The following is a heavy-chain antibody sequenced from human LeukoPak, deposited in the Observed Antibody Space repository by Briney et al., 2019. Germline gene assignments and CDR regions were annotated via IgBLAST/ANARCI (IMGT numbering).Heavy chain of an antibody. D-gene: IGHD6-13*01. CDR3: ASDGIAAAGIPDFDY. CDR2: ISSSSSYI. V-gene: IGHV3-21*01. J-gene: IGHJ4*02. Sequence: GGSLRLSCAASGFTFSSYSMNWVRQAPGKGLEWVSSISSSSSYIYYADSVKGRFTISRDNAKNSLYLQMNSLRAEDTAVYYCASDGIAAAGIPDFDYWGQGTLVTVSS. CDR1: GFTFSSYS.